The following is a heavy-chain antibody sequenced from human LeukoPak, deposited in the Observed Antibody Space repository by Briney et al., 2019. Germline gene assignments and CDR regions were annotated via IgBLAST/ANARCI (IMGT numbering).Heavy chain of an antibody. V-gene: IGHV4-34*01. Sequence: SETLSLTCAVYGGSFSGYYWSWIRQPPGKGLEWIGEINHSGCTNYNPSLKSRVTISVDTSKNQFSLKLSSVTAADTAVYYCARDQWELLAGFDYWGQGTLVTVSS. CDR1: GGSFSGYY. D-gene: IGHD1-26*01. CDR3: ARDQWELLAGFDY. CDR2: INHSGCT. J-gene: IGHJ4*02.